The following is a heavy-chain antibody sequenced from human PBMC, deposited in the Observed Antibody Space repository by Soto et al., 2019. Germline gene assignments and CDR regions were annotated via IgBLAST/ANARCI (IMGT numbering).Heavy chain of an antibody. CDR2: ITSSTSYR. V-gene: IGHV3-21*01. Sequence: EVQLVESGGGLVKPGGSLRLSCAASGFTFSSYTMNWVRQAPGKGLEWVSSITSSTSYRYYADSVKGRFTISRDNAKNSLYLQMNILRAEDTAVYYCTRIIGYGYHYYGMDVWGQGTTVTVSS. J-gene: IGHJ6*02. D-gene: IGHD5-18*01. CDR3: TRIIGYGYHYYGMDV. CDR1: GFTFSSYT.